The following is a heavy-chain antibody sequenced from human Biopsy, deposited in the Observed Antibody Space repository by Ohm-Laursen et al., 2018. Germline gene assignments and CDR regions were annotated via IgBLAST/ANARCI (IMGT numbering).Heavy chain of an antibody. CDR3: ARESDSSGYYYRDY. CDR2: INHSGST. Sequence: GTLSLTCAVYGGSFTGYYWSWIRQPPGKGLEWIGEINHSGSTNYNPSLKSRVTISLDTSKNQLSLMLNSVTAADTAVYYCARESDSSGYYYRDYWGQGTLVTVSS. J-gene: IGHJ4*02. D-gene: IGHD3-22*01. CDR1: GGSFTGYY. V-gene: IGHV4-34*01.